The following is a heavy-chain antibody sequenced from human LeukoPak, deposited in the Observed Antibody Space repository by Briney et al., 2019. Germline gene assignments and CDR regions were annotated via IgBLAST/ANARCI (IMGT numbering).Heavy chain of an antibody. Sequence: ASVKVPCKVSGYTLTELSMHWVRQAPGKGLEWMGGFDPEDGETIYAQKFQGRVTMTEDTSTDTAYMELSSLRSEDTAVYYCATAHPWTNWFDPWGQGTLVTVSS. V-gene: IGHV1-24*01. J-gene: IGHJ5*02. D-gene: IGHD3/OR15-3a*01. CDR1: GYTLTELS. CDR2: FDPEDGET. CDR3: ATAHPWTNWFDP.